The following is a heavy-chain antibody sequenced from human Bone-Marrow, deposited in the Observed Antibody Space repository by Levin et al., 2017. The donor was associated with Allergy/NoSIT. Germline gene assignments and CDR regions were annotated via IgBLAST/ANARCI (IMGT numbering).Heavy chain of an antibody. J-gene: IGHJ3*02. CDR1: GGSIIGGDYY. D-gene: IGHD6-19*01. CDR3: AREVNAEADTDAFDI. Sequence: RSQTLSLTCIVSGGSIIGGDYYWSWVRHLPGKGLEWIGYIYYSGTAYYNPSLKSRVSISVDTSKNQFSLKLNSLTAADTAVYYCAREVNAEADTDAFDIWGQGSLVTVSS. V-gene: IGHV4-31*03. CDR2: IYYSGTA.